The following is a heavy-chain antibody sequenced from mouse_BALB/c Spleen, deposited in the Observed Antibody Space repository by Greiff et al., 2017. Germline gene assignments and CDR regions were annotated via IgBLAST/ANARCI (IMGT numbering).Heavy chain of an antibody. CDR2: IYPGDGDT. CDR1: GYAFSSYW. Sequence: VKLMESGAELVRPGSSVKISCKASGYAFSSYWMNWVKQRPGQGLEWIGQIYPGDGDTNYNGKFKGKATLTADKSSSTAYMQLSSLTSEDSAVYFCARGGDYDGAMDYWGQGTSVTVSS. V-gene: IGHV1-80*01. J-gene: IGHJ4*01. CDR3: ARGGDYDGAMDY. D-gene: IGHD2-4*01.